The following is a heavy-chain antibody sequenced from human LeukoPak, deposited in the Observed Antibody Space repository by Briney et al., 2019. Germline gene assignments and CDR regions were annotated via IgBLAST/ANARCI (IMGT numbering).Heavy chain of an antibody. Sequence: GGSLRLSCAASGFTFSSYSMNWVRQAPGKGLEWVSSISSSSYIYYADSVKGRFTISRDDAKNSLYLQMNSLRAEDTAVYYCARDYEGSFDYWGQGTLVTVSS. CDR2: ISSSSYI. V-gene: IGHV3-21*01. J-gene: IGHJ4*02. CDR3: ARDYEGSFDY. D-gene: IGHD3-16*01. CDR1: GFTFSSYS.